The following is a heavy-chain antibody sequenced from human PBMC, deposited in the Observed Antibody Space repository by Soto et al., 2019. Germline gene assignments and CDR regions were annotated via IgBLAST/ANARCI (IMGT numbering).Heavy chain of an antibody. D-gene: IGHD6-19*01. J-gene: IGHJ6*02. V-gene: IGHV1-18*04. CDR1: GYTFTSYG. Sequence: QVQLVQSGAEVKKPGASVKVSCKASGYTFTSYGISWVRQAPGQGLEWMGWISAYNGNTNYAQKLQGRVTMTTDTSTSTAHMELRSLRSDDTAVYYCAKVIAVAGTVYYYYGMDVWGQGTTVTVSS. CDR2: ISAYNGNT. CDR3: AKVIAVAGTVYYYYGMDV.